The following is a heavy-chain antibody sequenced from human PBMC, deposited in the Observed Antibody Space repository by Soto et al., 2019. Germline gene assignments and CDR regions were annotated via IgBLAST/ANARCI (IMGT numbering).Heavy chain of an antibody. Sequence: QVRLVESGGGLVQTSGSLRIACVASGFTFSDYYMSWVRQAPGKGLEWVSYISSTGNTIYYADSVKGRFTISRDNAKNSVYLQMNNLRAEDTALYFCAKMSSENYYDPVFSWGQGTLVTVSS. D-gene: IGHD3-22*01. CDR2: ISSTGNTI. CDR1: GFTFSDYY. V-gene: IGHV3-11*01. J-gene: IGHJ4*02. CDR3: AKMSSENYYDPVFS.